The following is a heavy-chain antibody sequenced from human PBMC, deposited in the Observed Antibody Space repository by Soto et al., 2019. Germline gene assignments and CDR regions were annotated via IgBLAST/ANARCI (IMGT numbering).Heavy chain of an antibody. CDR3: ARLPTGFPNWFDP. CDR1: GYSLTTYW. V-gene: IGHV5-51*01. CDR2: IHPGDSRT. Sequence: PGESLKISWQGSGYSLTTYWIAGGRQMPGEGLEWMGVIHPGDSRTEYSPSFQGQVTISADKSISTAYLQWNTLKTSDTATYYCARLPTGFPNWFDPWGQGTLVTVSS. D-gene: IGHD4-17*01. J-gene: IGHJ5*02.